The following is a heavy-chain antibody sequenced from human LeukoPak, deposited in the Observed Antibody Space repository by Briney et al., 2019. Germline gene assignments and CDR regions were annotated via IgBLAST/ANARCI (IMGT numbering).Heavy chain of an antibody. Sequence: PSETLSLTCTVSGGSISSSSYYWGWIRQPPGKGLEWIGSTYYTGSTNYNPSLKSRVTISVDTSKNQFSLKLTSVTAADTAVYYCARDSSGWYRWFDPWGQGTLVTVSS. V-gene: IGHV4-39*07. D-gene: IGHD6-19*01. CDR1: GGSISSSSYY. CDR3: ARDSSGWYRWFDP. CDR2: TYYTGST. J-gene: IGHJ5*02.